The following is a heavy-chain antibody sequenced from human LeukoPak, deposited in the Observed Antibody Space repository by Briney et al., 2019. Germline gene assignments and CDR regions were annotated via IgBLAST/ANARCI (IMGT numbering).Heavy chain of an antibody. D-gene: IGHD3-22*01. CDR3: ARDAYYYDSSPYFDY. J-gene: IGHJ4*02. V-gene: IGHV1-69*13. CDR2: IIPIFGTA. Sequence: GASVKVSCKASGGTFSSYAISWVRQAPGQGLEWMGGIIPIFGTANYAQKFQGRVTITADESTSTAYMELSSLRSEDTAVYFCARDAYYYDSSPYFDYWGQGTLVTVSS. CDR1: GGTFSSYA.